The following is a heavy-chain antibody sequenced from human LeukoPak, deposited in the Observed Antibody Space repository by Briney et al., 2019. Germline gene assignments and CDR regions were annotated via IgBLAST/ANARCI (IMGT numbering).Heavy chain of an antibody. CDR2: INWNSASI. CDR3: AKMDSNDYNDY. CDR1: GFTFSSYA. D-gene: IGHD4/OR15-4a*01. V-gene: IGHV3-9*01. Sequence: PGGSLRLSCAASGFTFSSYAMHWVRQAPGKGLEWVSSINWNSASIGYAASVKGRFTISRDNAKNSLYLQMNSLRAEDTALYYCAKMDSNDYNDYWGRGTLVTVSS. J-gene: IGHJ4*02.